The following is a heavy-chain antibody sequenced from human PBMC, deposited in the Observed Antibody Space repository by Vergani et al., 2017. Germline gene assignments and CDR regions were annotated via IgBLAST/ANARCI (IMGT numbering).Heavy chain of an antibody. Sequence: VQLVESGAEVKKPGASVKVSCKASGYTFTSYGISWVRQAPGQGLEWMGWISAYNGNTNYAQKLQGRVTMTTDTSTSTAYMELRSLRSDDTAVYYCASPDIVVVPAAISHYYYGMDVWGQGTTVTVSS. V-gene: IGHV1-18*01. CDR1: GYTFTSYG. D-gene: IGHD2-2*02. J-gene: IGHJ6*02. CDR2: ISAYNGNT. CDR3: ASPDIVVVPAAISHYYYGMDV.